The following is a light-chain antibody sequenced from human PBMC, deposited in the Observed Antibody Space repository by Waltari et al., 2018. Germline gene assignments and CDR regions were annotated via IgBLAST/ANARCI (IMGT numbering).Light chain of an antibody. CDR1: QSISSY. J-gene: IGKJ3*01. V-gene: IGKV1-39*01. CDR2: AAS. Sequence: IQMTQSPSSLSASVGDRVPITCRASQSISSYLNWYQQKPGKAPKLLIYAASSLQSGVPSRFSGSGSGTDFTLTISSLQPEDFATYYCQQSYSTPLTFGPGTKVDIK. CDR3: QQSYSTPLT.